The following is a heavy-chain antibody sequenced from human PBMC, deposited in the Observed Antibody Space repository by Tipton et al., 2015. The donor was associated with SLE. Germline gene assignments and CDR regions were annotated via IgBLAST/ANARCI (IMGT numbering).Heavy chain of an antibody. J-gene: IGHJ4*02. Sequence: TLSLTCAVYGGSFSGYYWSWIRQPPGKGLEWIGEINHSGSTNYNPSLKSRVTISVDTSKNQFSLKLSSVTAADTAVYYCARLGMAAAGTGPYYFDYWGQGTLVTVSS. D-gene: IGHD6-13*01. CDR3: ARLGMAAAGTGPYYFDY. V-gene: IGHV4-34*01. CDR2: INHSGST. CDR1: GGSFSGYY.